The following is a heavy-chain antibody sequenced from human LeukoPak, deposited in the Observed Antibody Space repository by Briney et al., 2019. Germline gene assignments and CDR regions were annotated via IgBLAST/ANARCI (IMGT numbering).Heavy chain of an antibody. CDR1: GFTFSSYG. CDR3: ARPVSGSSPYFDY. Sequence: PGGSLRLSCAASGFTFSSYGMHWVRQAPGKGLEWVAVIWYDGSNKYYADSVKGRFTISRDNSKNTLYLQMNSLRAEDTAVYYCARPVSGSSPYFDYWGQGTLATVSS. D-gene: IGHD1-26*01. CDR2: IWYDGSNK. J-gene: IGHJ4*02. V-gene: IGHV3-33*01.